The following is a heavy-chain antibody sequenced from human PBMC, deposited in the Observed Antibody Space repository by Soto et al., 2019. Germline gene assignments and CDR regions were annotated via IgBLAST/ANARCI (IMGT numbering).Heavy chain of an antibody. CDR3: AQDRSGWTVY. Sequence: HPGGSLRLSCAASGFTFGTYAMGWVRQAPGKGLEWVSVISGGGGSAFYADSVKGRFTISRDNSKNTLYLQMSSLRAEDTAVYYCAQDRSGWTVYWGQGTLVTVSS. V-gene: IGHV3-23*01. J-gene: IGHJ4*02. D-gene: IGHD6-19*01. CDR2: ISGGGGSA. CDR1: GFTFGTYA.